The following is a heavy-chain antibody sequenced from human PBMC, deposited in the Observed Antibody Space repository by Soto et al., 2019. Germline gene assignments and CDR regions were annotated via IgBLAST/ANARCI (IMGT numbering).Heavy chain of an antibody. D-gene: IGHD6-13*01. CDR1: GFSLSTRRVG. Sequence: QITLKESGPTLVKPTQTLTLTCTFSGFSLSTRRVGVGWIRQPPGKALEWLALIYWDDDKRYSPSLKSRLTITKDTSKNQVVLTMTNMGPVDTATYYCAHSTYSSSWYGDAFDIWSQGTMVTVSS. CDR2: IYWDDDK. J-gene: IGHJ3*02. V-gene: IGHV2-5*02. CDR3: AHSTYSSSWYGDAFDI.